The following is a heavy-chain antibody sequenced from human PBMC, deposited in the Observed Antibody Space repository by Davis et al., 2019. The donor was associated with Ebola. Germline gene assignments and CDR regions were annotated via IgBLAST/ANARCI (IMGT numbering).Heavy chain of an antibody. V-gene: IGHV3-73*01. D-gene: IGHD4-17*01. CDR1: GFTFSNAW. J-gene: IGHJ4*02. CDR3: TSSASTEDFDY. CDR2: IRSKANSYAT. Sequence: GESLKISCAASGFTFSNAWMSWVRQASGKGLEWVGRIRSKANSYATAYAASVKGRFTISRDDSKNTAYLQMNSLKTEDTAVYYCTSSASTEDFDYWGQGTLVTVSS.